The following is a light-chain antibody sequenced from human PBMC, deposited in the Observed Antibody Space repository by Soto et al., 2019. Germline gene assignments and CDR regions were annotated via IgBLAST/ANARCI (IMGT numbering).Light chain of an antibody. J-gene: IGKJ1*01. V-gene: IGKV3-20*01. CDR2: GAS. CDR3: QQYGSSPWT. Sequence: ENVLTQSPGTLSLSPGERATLSCRASQSVSSSYLAWYQQKPGQAPRLLIYGASSRATGIPDRFSGSGSGTDLTLTISRLEPEDFAVYYCQQYGSSPWTFGQGTKVDI. CDR1: QSVSSSY.